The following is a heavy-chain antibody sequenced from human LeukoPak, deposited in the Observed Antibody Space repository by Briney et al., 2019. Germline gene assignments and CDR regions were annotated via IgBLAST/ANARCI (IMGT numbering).Heavy chain of an antibody. CDR3: ALDYYDSSGYYPDGY. J-gene: IGHJ4*02. D-gene: IGHD3-22*01. CDR1: GLTFSSYA. Sequence: GGSLRLSCAASGLTFSSYAMSWVRQAPGKGLEWVSAIIGSGGSTYYADSVKGRFTISRDNSKNTLYLQMNSLRAEDTAVYYCALDYYDSSGYYPDGYWGQGTLVTVSS. CDR2: IIGSGGST. V-gene: IGHV3-23*01.